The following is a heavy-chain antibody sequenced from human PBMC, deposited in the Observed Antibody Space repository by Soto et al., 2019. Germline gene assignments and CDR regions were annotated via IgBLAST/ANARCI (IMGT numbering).Heavy chain of an antibody. CDR1: GFTFSSYG. Sequence: GGSLRLSCAASGFTFSSYGMHWVRQAPGKGLEWVAVISYDGSNKYYADSVKGRFTISRDNSKNMLYLQMNSLRAEDTAVYYCAKDDSSGYGNYYYGMDVWGQGTTVTVSS. CDR3: AKDDSSGYGNYYYGMDV. V-gene: IGHV3-30*18. J-gene: IGHJ6*02. CDR2: ISYDGSNK. D-gene: IGHD3-22*01.